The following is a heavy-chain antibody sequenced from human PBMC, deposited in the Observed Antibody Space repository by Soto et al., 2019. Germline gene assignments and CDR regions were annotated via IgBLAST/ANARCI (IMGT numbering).Heavy chain of an antibody. CDR1: GYSFTTYW. CDR2: IYPGDSET. V-gene: IGHV5-51*01. J-gene: IGHJ4*02. Sequence: GESLKISCKGSGYSFTTYWIGWVRQMPGKGLEWMGIIYPGDSETRYGPSFQGQVTISADKSITTAYLQWSSLQASDTAMYYCASPSPYSTKWGTGLHWGQGTPVTVSS. D-gene: IGHD5-18*01. CDR3: ASPSPYSTKWGTGLH.